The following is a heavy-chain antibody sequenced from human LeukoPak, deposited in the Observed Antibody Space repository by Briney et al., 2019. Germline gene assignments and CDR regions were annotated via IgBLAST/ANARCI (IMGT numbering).Heavy chain of an antibody. CDR2: IYYSGST. Sequence: PSETLSLTCTVSGGSISSYYWSWIRQPPGKGLEWIGYIYYSGSTNYNPSLKSRVTISVDTSKNQFSLKLSSVTAADTAVYYCARVAVLRFLEWLSPHDAFDIWGQGTMVTVSS. D-gene: IGHD3-3*01. V-gene: IGHV4-59*08. J-gene: IGHJ3*02. CDR1: GGSISSYY. CDR3: ARVAVLRFLEWLSPHDAFDI.